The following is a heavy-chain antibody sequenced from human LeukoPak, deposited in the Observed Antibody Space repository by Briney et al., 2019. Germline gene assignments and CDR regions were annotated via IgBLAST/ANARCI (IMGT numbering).Heavy chain of an antibody. CDR3: ASSDYYYTSLDH. V-gene: IGHV3-20*04. CDR2: INWNGGST. CDR1: GFKFGDYG. J-gene: IGHJ4*02. D-gene: IGHD3-22*01. Sequence: GGTLRLSCAASGFKFGDYGMTWVRQAPGKGLEWVSGINWNGGSTGYADSVKGRFTISRDNAKNSLCLQMNNLRAEDTALYYCASSDYYYTSLDHWGQGTLVTVSS.